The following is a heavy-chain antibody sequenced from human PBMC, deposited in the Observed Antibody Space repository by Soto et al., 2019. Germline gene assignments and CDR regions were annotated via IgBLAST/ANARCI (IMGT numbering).Heavy chain of an antibody. D-gene: IGHD1-26*01. CDR1: GDSVSRNSAA. Sequence: SQTLSLTCVISGDSVSRNSAAWNWIRQSPSRGLAWLGRTYYGSKWYSDYAASVESRITVNPDTSKNHFSLQLNSVTPEDTAVYYCARGEQYSGRIFDYWGQGTLVTVSS. CDR3: ARGEQYSGRIFDY. CDR2: TYYGSKWYS. V-gene: IGHV6-1*01. J-gene: IGHJ4*02.